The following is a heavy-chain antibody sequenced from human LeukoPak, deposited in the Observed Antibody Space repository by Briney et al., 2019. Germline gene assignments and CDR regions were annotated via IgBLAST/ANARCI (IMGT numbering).Heavy chain of an antibody. V-gene: IGHV4-59*01. CDR3: ARDSDGDYSKYYYGMDV. J-gene: IGHJ6*02. CDR2: IYYSGST. D-gene: IGHD4-17*01. CDR1: GGSISSYY. Sequence: SETLSLTCTVSGGSISSYYWSWIRQPPGKGLEWIGYIYYSGSTNYNPSLKSRVTISVDTSKNQFSLKLSSVTAADTAVYYCARDSDGDYSKYYYGMDVWGQGTTVTVSS.